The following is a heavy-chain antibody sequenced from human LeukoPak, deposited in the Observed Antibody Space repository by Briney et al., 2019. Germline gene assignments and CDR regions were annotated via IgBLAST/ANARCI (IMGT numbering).Heavy chain of an antibody. CDR3: ARGRIAARLLRAFDI. CDR1: SASFSGYF. D-gene: IGHD6-6*01. CDR2: INHSGTT. Sequence: SETLSLTCAVYSASFSGYFWTWIRHSPGKGREWIGEINHSGTTNYNPSLKNRVTVAADTSKDQFSLRLSSVSAADTAVYYCARGRIAARLLRAFDIWGQGTMVTVSS. J-gene: IGHJ3*02. V-gene: IGHV4-34*01.